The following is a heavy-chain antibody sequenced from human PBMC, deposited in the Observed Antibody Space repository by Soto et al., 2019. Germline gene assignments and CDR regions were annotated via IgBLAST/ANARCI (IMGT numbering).Heavy chain of an antibody. CDR2: ISLHNGDT. D-gene: IGHD6-13*01. Sequence: ASVKVSCKASGYTFTTYGIXWVRQAPGQGLEWMGWISLHNGDTAYAQKVQDRITMTTDTSTNTAYMELRSLRSDDTAVYYCARDSNTWPYYFDYWGQGTLVTVSS. J-gene: IGHJ4*02. V-gene: IGHV1-18*01. CDR1: GYTFTTYG. CDR3: ARDSNTWPYYFDY.